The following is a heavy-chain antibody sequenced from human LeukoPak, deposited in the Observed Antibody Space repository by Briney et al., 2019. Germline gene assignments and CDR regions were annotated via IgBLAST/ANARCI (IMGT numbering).Heavy chain of an antibody. CDR2: IYYSGST. CDR1: GGSISSGGYY. D-gene: IGHD1-1*01. CDR3: ARDAGHQLSRRNYYAMDV. V-gene: IGHV4-31*03. Sequence: SETLSLTCTVSGGSISSGGYYWSCIRQHPGKGLECIGYIYYSGSTYYNPSLKSRVTISVDTSKNQFSLKLSSVTAADTAVYYCARDAGHQLSRRNYYAMDVWGQGTTVTVSS. J-gene: IGHJ6*02.